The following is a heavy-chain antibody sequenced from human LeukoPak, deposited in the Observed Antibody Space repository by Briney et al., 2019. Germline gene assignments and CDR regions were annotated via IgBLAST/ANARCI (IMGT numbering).Heavy chain of an antibody. V-gene: IGHV3-21*01. J-gene: IGHJ3*02. D-gene: IGHD3-16*01. CDR3: ARLVWGGVSLDAFDI. Sequence: GGSLTLPYVASGFTFNSYSMNWVRQAPGKGLEWVSCIRSDSSYMYYADSVKGRFTISRDNAKNSLCLQMNSLRAEDTAVYYCARLVWGGVSLDAFDIWGQGTMVTVSS. CDR2: IRSDSSYM. CDR1: GFTFNSYS.